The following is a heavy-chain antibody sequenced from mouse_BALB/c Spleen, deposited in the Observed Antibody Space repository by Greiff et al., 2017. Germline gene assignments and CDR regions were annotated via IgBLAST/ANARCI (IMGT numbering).Heavy chain of an antibody. CDR1: GFTFSDYY. D-gene: IGHD4-1*01. J-gene: IGHJ1*01. CDR2: ISDGGSYT. Sequence: EVMLVESGGGLVKPGGSLKLSCAASGFTFSDYYMYWVRQTPEKRLEWVATISDGGSYTYYPDSVKGRFTISRDNAKNNLYLQMSSLKSEDTAMYYCARGLDWYFDVWGAGTTVTVSS. CDR3: ARGLDWYFDV. V-gene: IGHV5-4*02.